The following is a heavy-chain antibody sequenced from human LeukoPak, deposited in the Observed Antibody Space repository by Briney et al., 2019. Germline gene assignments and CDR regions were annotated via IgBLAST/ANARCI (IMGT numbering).Heavy chain of an antibody. Sequence: GGSLRLSCAASGFTFSNAWMSWVRQAPGKGLEWVGRIKSKTDGGTTDYAAPVKGRFTISRDDSKNTLYLQMNSLKTEDTAVYYCTTDLLRLGELSFPEFDYWGQGTLVTVSS. D-gene: IGHD3-16*02. V-gene: IGHV3-15*01. CDR1: GFTFSNAW. CDR2: IKSKTDGGTT. J-gene: IGHJ4*02. CDR3: TTDLLRLGELSFPEFDY.